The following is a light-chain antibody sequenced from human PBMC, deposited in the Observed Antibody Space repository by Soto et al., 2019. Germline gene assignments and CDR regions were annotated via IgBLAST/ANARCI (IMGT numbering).Light chain of an antibody. CDR2: DVI. CDR1: TSDVGDYND. J-gene: IGLJ1*01. CDR3: CSYAGTYTLV. Sequence: QSALTQPRSVSGSPGQSVTIPCTGTTSDVGDYNDVSWYQQHPGKAPKLIIFDVIKRPSGVPDRFSGSKSGNPASLTISGLQAEDEADYYCCSYAGTYTLVFGSGTKVTVL. V-gene: IGLV2-11*01.